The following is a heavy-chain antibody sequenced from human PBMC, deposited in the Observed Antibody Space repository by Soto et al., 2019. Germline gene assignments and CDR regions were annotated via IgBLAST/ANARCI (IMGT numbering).Heavy chain of an antibody. D-gene: IGHD6-19*01. CDR1: GFTFSSYS. V-gene: IGHV3-21*01. Sequence: GGSLRLSCAASGFTFSSYSMNWVRQAPGKGLEWVSSISSSSSYIYYADSVKGRFTISRDNAKNSLYLQMNSLRAEDTAVYYCARDPFGLNGRYGGWYEPDYWGQGTLVTVSS. CDR2: ISSSSSYI. CDR3: ARDPFGLNGRYGGWYEPDY. J-gene: IGHJ4*02.